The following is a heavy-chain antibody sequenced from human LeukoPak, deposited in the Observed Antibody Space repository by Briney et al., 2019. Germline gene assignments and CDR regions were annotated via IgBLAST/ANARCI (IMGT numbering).Heavy chain of an antibody. CDR1: GFTFSSYS. CDR3: ARVGAYDSSGYYPPQDY. V-gene: IGHV3-21*01. D-gene: IGHD3-22*01. CDR2: ISSSSSYT. J-gene: IGHJ4*02. Sequence: GGSLRLSCAASGFTFSSYSMNWVRQAPGKGLEWVSSISSSSSYTYYADSVKGRFTISRDNAKNSLYLQMNSLRAEDTAVYYCARVGAYDSSGYYPPQDYWGQGTLVTVSS.